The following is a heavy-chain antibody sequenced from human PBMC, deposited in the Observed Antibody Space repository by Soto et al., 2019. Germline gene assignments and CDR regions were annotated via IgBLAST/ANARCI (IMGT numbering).Heavy chain of an antibody. CDR2: IHSGGST. V-gene: IGHV3-53*01. J-gene: IGHJ6*02. Sequence: EVQLVESGGGLLQPGGSLRLSCAASGFTVSSNYMSWVRQAPGKGLEWVSVIHSGGSTYYADSVKGRFTISRDNSKNTLYLQMNSLRAEDTAVYYCAREGSNGYYYYYAMDVWGQGTTVTVSS. D-gene: IGHD2-8*01. CDR1: GFTVSSNY. CDR3: AREGSNGYYYYYAMDV.